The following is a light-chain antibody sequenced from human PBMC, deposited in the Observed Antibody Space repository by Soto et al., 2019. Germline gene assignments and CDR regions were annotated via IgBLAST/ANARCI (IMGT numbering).Light chain of an antibody. Sequence: DIQMTQSPSSLSASVGDRVTITCRASQSISTYLHWYQQKEGKAPELLVYAASNLQSGFPSRFSGSGSGTDFTLTVNSLQAEDFATYYCQQYNSYPSFGQGTKVDI. J-gene: IGKJ1*01. CDR3: QQYNSYPS. CDR2: AAS. CDR1: QSISTY. V-gene: IGKV1-39*01.